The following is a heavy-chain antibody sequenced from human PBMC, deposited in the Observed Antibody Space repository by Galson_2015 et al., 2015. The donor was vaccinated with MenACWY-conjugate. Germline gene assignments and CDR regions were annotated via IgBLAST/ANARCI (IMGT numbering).Heavy chain of an antibody. J-gene: IGHJ5*02. V-gene: IGHV1-18*01. CDR1: GYTFTTCG. CDR3: ARDWCCPSGGCYNCFDP. D-gene: IGHD2-15*01. CDR2: IGTNHGTGKYGDT. Sequence: SVKVSCTASGYTFTTCGISWVRQARGQGLEWGGWIGTNHGTGKYGDTNYAQKFRDRVTLTDDTSTSTAYLELRSLRSDDSAVYFCARDWCCPSGGCYNCFDPWGQGSLVTVSS.